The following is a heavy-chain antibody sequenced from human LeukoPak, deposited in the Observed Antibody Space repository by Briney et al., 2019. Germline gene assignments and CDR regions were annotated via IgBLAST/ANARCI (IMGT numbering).Heavy chain of an antibody. D-gene: IGHD3-10*01. CDR1: GFMFSSCW. Sequence: GGSLRLSCAASGFMFSSCWMSWVRQSPGKGLEWVANIKLDGSEKYYVDSVKGRFTISRDNAKNALYLEMNSLRVGDTAVYYCARERTYSGSGSTYPYYDYWGQGTLVTVSS. J-gene: IGHJ4*02. CDR3: ARERTYSGSGSTYPYYDY. V-gene: IGHV3-7*01. CDR2: IKLDGSEK.